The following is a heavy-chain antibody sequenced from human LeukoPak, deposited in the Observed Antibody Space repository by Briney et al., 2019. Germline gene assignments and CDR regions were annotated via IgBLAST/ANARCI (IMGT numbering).Heavy chain of an antibody. V-gene: IGHV4-39*07. J-gene: IGHJ4*02. CDR3: ARDPTAKPTVRGEESGY. Sequence: SETLSLTCTVSGGSISSSSYYWGWIRQPPGKGLEWIGSIYYSGSTYYNPSLKSRVTISVDTSKNQFSLKLSSVTAADTAVYYCARDPTAKPTVRGEESGYWGQGTLVTVSS. D-gene: IGHD3-10*01. CDR1: GGSISSSSYY. CDR2: IYYSGST.